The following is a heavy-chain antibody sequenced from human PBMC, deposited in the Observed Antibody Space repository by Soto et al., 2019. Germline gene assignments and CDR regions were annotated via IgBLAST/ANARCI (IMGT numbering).Heavy chain of an antibody. Sequence: QVQLQESGPGLVKPSQTLSLTCTVSGGSISSGGYYWSWIRQHPGKGLEWIGYIYYSGSTYYNPSRKSRVTISVDTSKNQFSLKLSSVTAADTAVYYCASAAYDILTGYYKIDYWGQGTLVTVSS. CDR1: GGSISSGGYY. V-gene: IGHV4-31*03. CDR3: ASAAYDILTGYYKIDY. J-gene: IGHJ4*02. CDR2: IYYSGST. D-gene: IGHD3-9*01.